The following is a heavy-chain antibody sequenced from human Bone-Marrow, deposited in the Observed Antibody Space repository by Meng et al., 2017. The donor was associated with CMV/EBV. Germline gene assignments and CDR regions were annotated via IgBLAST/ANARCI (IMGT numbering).Heavy chain of an antibody. V-gene: IGHV4-39*01. CDR3: ARVDEYLQH. CDR2: IYYSGST. Sequence: SETLSLTCTVSGGSISSSSYYWGWIRQPPGKGLEWIGSIYYSGSTYYNPSLKSRVTISVDTSKNQFSLKLSSVTAADTAVYYCARVDEYLQHWGQGTLVTVSS. CDR1: GGSISSSSYY. J-gene: IGHJ1*01.